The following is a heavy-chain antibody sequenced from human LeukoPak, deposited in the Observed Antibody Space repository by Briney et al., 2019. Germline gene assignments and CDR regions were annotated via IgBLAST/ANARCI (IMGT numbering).Heavy chain of an antibody. CDR3: ASSYGSGSYYLGN. CDR1: RFTFSSYA. D-gene: IGHD3-10*01. J-gene: IGHJ4*02. CDR2: ISYDGDRK. Sequence: GRSLRLSCAASRFTFSSYAMHWARQAPGKGLEWVTVISYDGDRKYYPDSVKGRFTISRDNSKNTLYLQMDSLRAEDTAVYYCASSYGSGSYYLGNWGQGTLVTVSS. V-gene: IGHV3-30-3*01.